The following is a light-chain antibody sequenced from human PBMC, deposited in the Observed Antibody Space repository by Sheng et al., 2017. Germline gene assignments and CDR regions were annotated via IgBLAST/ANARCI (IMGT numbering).Light chain of an antibody. CDR3: QQYYSPPYT. J-gene: IGKJ2*01. Sequence: DIVMTQSPDSLAVSLGERATINCKSSQSVLYSSNNKNYLAWYQQKPGQPPKLLIYWASTRESGVPDRFSGSGSGADFTLTISSLQAEDVAVYYCQQYYSPPYTFGPGDQ. V-gene: IGKV4-1*01. CDR1: QSVLYSSNNKNY. CDR2: WAS.